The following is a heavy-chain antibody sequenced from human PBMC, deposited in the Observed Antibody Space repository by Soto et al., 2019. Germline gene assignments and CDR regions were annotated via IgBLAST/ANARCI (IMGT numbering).Heavy chain of an antibody. CDR3: AKNTVGLSRYYYYGMDV. J-gene: IGHJ6*02. CDR2: MAYDGSNE. Sequence: PGGSLRLSCAASGFTFSSFGIHWVRQAPGKGLEWVVVMAYDGSNEYYADSVRGRFTISRDNSKSTVYLQMNSLRPEDTAVYYCAKNTVGLSRYYYYGMDVWGQGTTVTVSS. D-gene: IGHD5-12*01. CDR1: GFTFSSFG. V-gene: IGHV3-30*18.